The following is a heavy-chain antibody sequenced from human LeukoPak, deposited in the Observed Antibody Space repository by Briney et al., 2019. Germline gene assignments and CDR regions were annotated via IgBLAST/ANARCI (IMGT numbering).Heavy chain of an antibody. J-gene: IGHJ4*02. CDR3: ARAGVIPRYLDY. CDR2: IRNKANSYTT. Sequence: GGSLRLSCAASGFTFSDHYMDWVRQAPGKGLEWVGRIRNKANSYTTEYAASVRGRFTLSRDGSKNLLYLQMNSLKTEDTAVYYCARAGVIPRYLDYWGQGTLVTVSS. CDR1: GFTFSDHY. V-gene: IGHV3-72*01. D-gene: IGHD2/OR15-2a*01.